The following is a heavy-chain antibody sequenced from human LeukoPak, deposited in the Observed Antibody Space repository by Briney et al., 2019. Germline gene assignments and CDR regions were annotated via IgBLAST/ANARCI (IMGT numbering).Heavy chain of an antibody. D-gene: IGHD1-26*01. Sequence: SETLSLTCTVSGGSISSGDYYWSWIRQPPGKGLEWIGYIYYSGSTYYNPSRKSRVTISVDTSMNQFSLKLSSVTAADTAVYYCARDIVGATGDYYYGMDVWGQGTTVTVSS. CDR3: ARDIVGATGDYYYGMDV. V-gene: IGHV4-30-4*01. CDR1: GGSISSGDYY. J-gene: IGHJ6*02. CDR2: IYYSGST.